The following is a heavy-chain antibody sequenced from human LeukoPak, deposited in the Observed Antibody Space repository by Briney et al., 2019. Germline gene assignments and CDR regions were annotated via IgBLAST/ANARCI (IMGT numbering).Heavy chain of an antibody. CDR1: GDSISRSSDY. V-gene: IGHV4-39*07. CDR3: AREDIVATIMDY. CDR2: VYYIGST. J-gene: IGHJ4*02. D-gene: IGHD5-12*01. Sequence: SETLSLTCTVSGDSISRSSDYWGWIRQPPGKGPEWIGSVYYIGSTFYNPSLKSRLTISIDTSKNQFSLKLSSVTAADTAVYYCAREDIVATIMDYWGQGTLVTVSS.